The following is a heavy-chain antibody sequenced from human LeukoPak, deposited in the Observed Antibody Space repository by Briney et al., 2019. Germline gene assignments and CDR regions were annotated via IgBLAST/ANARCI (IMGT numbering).Heavy chain of an antibody. CDR1: GGSISSYY. J-gene: IGHJ4*02. CDR3: ARDRGSSGSNIDY. V-gene: IGHV4-59*01. Sequence: KPSETLSLTCTVSGGSISSYYWSWIRQPPGKGLEWIGYIYYSGSTNYNPSLKSRVTISVDTSKNPFSLKLSSVTAADTAVYYCARDRGSSGSNIDYWGQGTLVTVSS. D-gene: IGHD3-22*01. CDR2: IYYSGST.